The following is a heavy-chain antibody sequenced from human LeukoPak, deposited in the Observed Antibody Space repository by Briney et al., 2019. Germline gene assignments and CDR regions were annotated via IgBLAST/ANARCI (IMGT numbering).Heavy chain of an antibody. CDR2: IYYSGST. CDR3: ARQGYSSSWYPQYNWFDP. J-gene: IGHJ5*02. Sequence: PSETLSLTCTVSGGSISSSSYYWGWIRQPPGKGLEWIGSIYYSGSTHYNPSLKSRVTISVDTSKNQFSLKLSSVTAADTAMYYCARQGYSSSWYPQYNWFDPWGQGTLVTVSS. D-gene: IGHD6-13*01. V-gene: IGHV4-39*01. CDR1: GGSISSSSYY.